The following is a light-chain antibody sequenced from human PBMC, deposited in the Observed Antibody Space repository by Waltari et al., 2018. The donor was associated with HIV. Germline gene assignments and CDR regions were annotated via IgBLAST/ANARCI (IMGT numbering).Light chain of an antibody. Sequence: SYELTQPPSVSVSPGQTARITCSGDALPRKYAFWYQQKSGQAPVLVIYEDNRRPSGIPERFSGSSSGTMATLTISGAQVVDEGDYYCYSTDDSGNPLAVFGGGTQLTVL. CDR2: EDN. V-gene: IGLV3-10*01. CDR1: ALPRKY. CDR3: YSTDDSGNPLAV. J-gene: IGLJ7*01.